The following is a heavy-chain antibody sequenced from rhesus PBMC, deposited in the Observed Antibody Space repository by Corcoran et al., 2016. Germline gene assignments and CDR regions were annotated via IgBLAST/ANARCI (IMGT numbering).Heavy chain of an antibody. D-gene: IGHD2-15*01. J-gene: IGHJ4*01. Sequence: KLQESGPGLVRPSETLSLTCGVPGGSITSSYWSWIRQAPGKGLAWIGYFHGRLSRSKYNPAPMGQFPLSVDTSKNQLSLELISVTAADTAVYYCARTSLDFWGQGVLVTVSS. CDR3: ARTSLDF. CDR2: FHGRLSRS. CDR1: GGSITSSY. V-gene: IGHV4-169*01.